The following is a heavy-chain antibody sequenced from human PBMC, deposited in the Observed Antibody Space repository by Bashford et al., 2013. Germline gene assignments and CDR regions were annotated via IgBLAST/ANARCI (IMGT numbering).Heavy chain of an antibody. Sequence: ASVKVSCKASGYTFTSYGISWVRQAPGQGLEWMGWISAYNGNTNYAQKLQGRVTMTTDTSTSTAYMELRSLRSDDTAVYYCARPKTDFWSGEDYGMDVVGPRDHGHRLL. J-gene: IGHJ6*02. CDR1: GYTFTSYG. D-gene: IGHD3-3*01. CDR2: ISAYNGNT. CDR3: ARPKTDFWSGEDYGMDV. V-gene: IGHV1-18*04.